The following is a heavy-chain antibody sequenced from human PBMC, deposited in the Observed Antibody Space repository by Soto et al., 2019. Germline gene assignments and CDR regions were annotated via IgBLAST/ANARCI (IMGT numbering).Heavy chain of an antibody. J-gene: IGHJ5*02. V-gene: IGHV3-48*03. Sequence: GGSLRLSCAASGFTFSSYEMNWVRQAPGKGLEWVSYISSSGSTIYYADSVKGRFTTARDNAKNSLYLQMNSLRAEDTAVYYCARDGDSSGWYNWFDPWGQGTLVTVSS. CDR3: ARDGDSSGWYNWFDP. CDR1: GFTFSSYE. CDR2: ISSSGSTI. D-gene: IGHD6-19*01.